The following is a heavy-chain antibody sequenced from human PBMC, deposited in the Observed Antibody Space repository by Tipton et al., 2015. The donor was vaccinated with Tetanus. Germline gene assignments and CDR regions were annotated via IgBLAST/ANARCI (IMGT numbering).Heavy chain of an antibody. J-gene: IGHJ4*02. CDR3: ARDQAFNSSGWYGEDY. D-gene: IGHD6-19*01. CDR1: GYTFTSYG. V-gene: IGHV1-18*01. Sequence: QLVQSGAEVKKPGASVKVSCKASGYTFTSYGISWVRQAPGQGLEWMGWISAYNGNTNYAQKLQGRVTMAPDTSTSTAYMELRSLRSDDTAVYYCARDQAFNSSGWYGEDYWGQGTLVTVSS. CDR2: ISAYNGNT.